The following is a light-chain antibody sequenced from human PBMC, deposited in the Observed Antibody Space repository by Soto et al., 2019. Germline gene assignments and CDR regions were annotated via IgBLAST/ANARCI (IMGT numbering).Light chain of an antibody. Sequence: DIEMTQSPSSLSASVGDRVTISCRASQDIGSYVAWFQQKPGKAPKSLIYAATRLQSGVPSKFSGRRSGTEYTLTISSLQPEDSATYYCQQYNPYPWTFGQGTKVEIK. CDR2: AAT. CDR3: QQYNPYPWT. J-gene: IGKJ1*01. V-gene: IGKV1-16*02. CDR1: QDIGSY.